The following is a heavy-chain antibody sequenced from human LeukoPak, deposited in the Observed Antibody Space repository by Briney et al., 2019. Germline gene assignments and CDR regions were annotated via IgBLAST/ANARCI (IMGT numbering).Heavy chain of an antibody. V-gene: IGHV1-2*02. CDR2: IHPNSGGT. J-gene: IGHJ5*02. Sequence: ASVKVSCKASGYTFTGYYMHWVRQAPGQGLEWMGWIHPNSGGTNYAQKFQGRVTMTRDTSISTAYMELSRLRSDDTAVYYCARDPNAYCSSTSCQGFDPWGQGTLVTVSS. D-gene: IGHD2-2*01. CDR3: ARDPNAYCSSTSCQGFDP. CDR1: GYTFTGYY.